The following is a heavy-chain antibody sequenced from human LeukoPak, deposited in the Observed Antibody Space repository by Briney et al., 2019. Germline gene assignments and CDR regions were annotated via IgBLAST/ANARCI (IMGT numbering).Heavy chain of an antibody. V-gene: IGHV3-74*01. CDR1: GFXLSSYW. Sequence: GXLRXSCXASGFXLSSYWMHWVRQAPXXGXVWGSRINGDGSSTNYTDSVKGRFTISRDNAKNTLYLQMNSLTAEDTAVYYCTRGGYRSWDAFDIWGQGTMVTVSS. D-gene: IGHD6-13*01. J-gene: IGHJ3*02. CDR2: INGDGSST. CDR3: TRGGYRSWDAFDI.